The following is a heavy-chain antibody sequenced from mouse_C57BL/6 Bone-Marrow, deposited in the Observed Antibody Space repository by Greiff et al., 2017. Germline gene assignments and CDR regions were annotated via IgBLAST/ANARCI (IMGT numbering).Heavy chain of an antibody. V-gene: IGHV1-15*01. J-gene: IGHJ4*01. D-gene: IGHD3-2*02. Sequence: VQLQQSGAELVRPGASVTLSCKASGYTFTDYEMHWVKQTPVHGLEWIGAIDPETGGTAYNQKFKGTAILTADKASSTAYMELRSLTSEDSAVYYCTLLRGHPHGYWGQGTSVTVSS. CDR1: GYTFTDYE. CDR2: IDPETGGT. CDR3: TLLRGHPHGY.